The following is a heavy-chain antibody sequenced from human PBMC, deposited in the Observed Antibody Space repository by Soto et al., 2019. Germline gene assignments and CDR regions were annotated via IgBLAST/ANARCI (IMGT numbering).Heavy chain of an antibody. V-gene: IGHV3-23*01. CDR1: GFTFSSYA. Sequence: EVQLLESGGGLVQPGGSLRLSCAASGFTFSSYAMSWVRQAPGKGLEWVSAISGSGGSTYYADSVKGRFTISRDNSKNTLYLQMNSLRAEDTAVYYCANHIAVAGFFDYWGQGTLVTVSS. J-gene: IGHJ4*02. CDR3: ANHIAVAGFFDY. CDR2: ISGSGGST. D-gene: IGHD6-19*01.